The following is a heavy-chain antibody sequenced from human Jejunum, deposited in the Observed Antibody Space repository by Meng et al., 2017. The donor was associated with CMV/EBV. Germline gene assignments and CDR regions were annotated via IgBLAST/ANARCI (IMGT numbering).Heavy chain of an antibody. Sequence: IHWVRQAPGQGLEWMGLLNPSTGSTSYAQKFQCRIIMTRDTSTSTVYMELSSLTSEDTALYYCARSVTVLGVDIPRWAYNYGSDVWGQGTTVTVSS. D-gene: IGHD3-3*01. J-gene: IGHJ6*02. CDR3: ARSVTVLGVDIPRWAYNYGSDV. V-gene: IGHV1-46*01. CDR2: LNPSTGST.